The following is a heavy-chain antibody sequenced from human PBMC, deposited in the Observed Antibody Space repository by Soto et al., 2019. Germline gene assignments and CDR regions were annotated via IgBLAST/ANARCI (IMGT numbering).Heavy chain of an antibody. Sequence: PSETLSVTCTVAGGSIISYCWSWIRQPPGKGLEWIGYFYYSGSTNYNPSLKSRVTISVDTSKNQFSLKLSSVTAADTAVYYCARRYGGNFDYWGQGTLVTVSS. CDR1: GGSIISYC. CDR2: FYYSGST. CDR3: ARRYGGNFDY. J-gene: IGHJ4*02. D-gene: IGHD3-16*01. V-gene: IGHV4-59*01.